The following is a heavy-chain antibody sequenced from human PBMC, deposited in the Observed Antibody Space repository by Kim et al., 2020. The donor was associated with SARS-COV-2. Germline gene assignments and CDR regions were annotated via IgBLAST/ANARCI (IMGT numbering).Heavy chain of an antibody. CDR3: AKTGYYDSRGYYFRTHF. D-gene: IGHD3-22*01. V-gene: IGHV3-30*18. J-gene: IGHJ4*01. CDR1: GFTFSSYA. Sequence: GGSLRLSCAASGFTFSSYAMHWVRQAPGKGLEWVAVISYDGSNKYYADSVKGRFTISRDNSKNMLYLQMNSLRAEDTAVYYCAKTGYYDSRGYYFRTHF. CDR2: ISYDGSNK.